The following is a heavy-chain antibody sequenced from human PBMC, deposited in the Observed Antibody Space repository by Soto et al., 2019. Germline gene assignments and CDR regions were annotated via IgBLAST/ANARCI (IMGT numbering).Heavy chain of an antibody. CDR2: ISTYNGDT. Sequence: GASVKVSCKTSGYSVTTHAITWVRQAPGQGLEWMGWISTYNGDTNYAQKFQGRVTLTKDTSTSTAYMELRSLRSDDTAVYYCARDPSNTSGYRIYFDAWGQGTLVTVSS. CDR1: GYSVTTHA. V-gene: IGHV1-18*04. J-gene: IGHJ5*02. CDR3: ARDPSNTSGYRIYFDA. D-gene: IGHD6-19*01.